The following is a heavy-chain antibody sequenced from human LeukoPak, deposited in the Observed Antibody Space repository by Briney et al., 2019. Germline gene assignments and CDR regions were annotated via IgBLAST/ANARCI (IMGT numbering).Heavy chain of an antibody. V-gene: IGHV1-69*04. CDR3: ASMTIFGGFDP. D-gene: IGHD3-3*01. CDR1: GGTFSSYA. J-gene: IGHJ5*02. Sequence: ASVKVSCTASGGTFSSYAISWVRQAPGQGLEWMGRIIPILGIANYAQKFQGRVTITADKSTSTAYMELSSLRSEDTAVYYCASMTIFGGFDPWGQGTLVTVSS. CDR2: IIPILGIA.